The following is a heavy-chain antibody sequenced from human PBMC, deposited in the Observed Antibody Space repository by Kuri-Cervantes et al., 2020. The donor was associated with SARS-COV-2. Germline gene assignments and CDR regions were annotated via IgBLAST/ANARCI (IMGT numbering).Heavy chain of an antibody. CDR3: ARARTIAAHPENWFDP. V-gene: IGHV3-21*01. CDR1: GFTFSSYS. Sequence: GESLKISCAAPGFTFSSYSMNWVRQAPGKGLEWVSSISSSSSYIYYADSVQGRFTISRDNAKNSLYLQMNSLRAEDTAVYYCARARTIAAHPENWFDPWGQGTLVTVSS. J-gene: IGHJ5*02. D-gene: IGHD6-6*01. CDR2: ISSSSSYI.